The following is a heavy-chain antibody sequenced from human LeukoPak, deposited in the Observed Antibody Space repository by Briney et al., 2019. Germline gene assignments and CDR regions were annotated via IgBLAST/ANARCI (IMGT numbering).Heavy chain of an antibody. Sequence: ASVKVSCKASGYTFTSYGISWVRQAPGQGLEWMGWISAYNGNTNYAQKLQGRVTMTTDTSTSTAYMELSSLRSEDTAVYYCATPPRDYYDSSGLYYFDHWGQGTLVTVSS. D-gene: IGHD3-22*01. V-gene: IGHV1-18*01. CDR3: ATPPRDYYDSSGLYYFDH. CDR2: ISAYNGNT. CDR1: GYTFTSYG. J-gene: IGHJ4*02.